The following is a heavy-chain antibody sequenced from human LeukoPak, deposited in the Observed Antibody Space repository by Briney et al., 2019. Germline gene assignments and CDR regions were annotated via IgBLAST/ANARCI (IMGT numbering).Heavy chain of an antibody. J-gene: IGHJ5*02. V-gene: IGHV4-34*01. CDR2: INHSGST. CDR1: GVSFSGYY. CDR3: ARHGTLYYDFWSGSNWFDP. D-gene: IGHD3-3*01. Sequence: SETLSLACAVYGVSFSGYYWSWIRQPPGKGLEWIGEINHSGSTNYNPSLKSRVTISVDTSKNQFSLKLSSVTAADTAVYYCARHGTLYYDFWSGSNWFDPWGQGTLVTVSS.